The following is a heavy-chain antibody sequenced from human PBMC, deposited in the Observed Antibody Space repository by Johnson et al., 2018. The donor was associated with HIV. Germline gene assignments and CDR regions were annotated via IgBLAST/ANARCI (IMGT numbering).Heavy chain of an antibody. CDR2: IGTAGDT. J-gene: IGHJ3*02. D-gene: IGHD2-21*01. V-gene: IGHV3-13*01. CDR3: AKSDVVVIPEGAFDI. Sequence: EQLVESGGGLVQPGGSLRLSCAASGFTFSSYAMHWVRQAPGKGLEWVSAIGTAGDTYYPGSVKGRFTISRDNSKNTLYLQMNSLRAEDTAVYYCAKSDVVVIPEGAFDIWGQGTMVTVSS. CDR1: GFTFSSYA.